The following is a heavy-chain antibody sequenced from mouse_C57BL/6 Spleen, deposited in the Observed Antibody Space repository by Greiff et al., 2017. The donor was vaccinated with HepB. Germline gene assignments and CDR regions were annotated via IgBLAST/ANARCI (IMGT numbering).Heavy chain of an antibody. V-gene: IGHV1-26*01. D-gene: IGHD2-1*01. Sequence: VQLQQSGPELVKPGASVKISCKASGYTFTDYYMNWVKQSHGKSLEWIGDINPNNGGTSYNQKFKGKATLTVDKSSSTAYMELRSLTSEDSAVYYCARRGIYYGLYYAMDDWGQGTSVTVSS. J-gene: IGHJ4*01. CDR1: GYTFTDYY. CDR2: INPNNGGT. CDR3: ARRGIYYGLYYAMDD.